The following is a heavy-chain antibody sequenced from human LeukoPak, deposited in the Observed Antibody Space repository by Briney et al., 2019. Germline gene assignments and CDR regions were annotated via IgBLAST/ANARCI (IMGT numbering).Heavy chain of an antibody. CDR3: ARERSEYCSSTSRYNLDY. CDR2: TIPIFGTA. Sequence: GASVKVSCKASGGTFSSYAISWVRQAPGQGLEWMGGTIPIFGTANYAQKFQGRVTITTDESTSTAYMELSSLRSEDTAVYYCARERSEYCSSTSRYNLDYWGQGTLVTVSS. D-gene: IGHD2-2*02. CDR1: GGTFSSYA. J-gene: IGHJ4*02. V-gene: IGHV1-69*05.